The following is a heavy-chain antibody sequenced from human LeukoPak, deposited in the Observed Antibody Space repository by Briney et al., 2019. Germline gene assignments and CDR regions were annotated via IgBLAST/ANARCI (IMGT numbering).Heavy chain of an antibody. Sequence: SETLSLTCTVSGGPISSYYWSWIRQPPGKGLEWIGYIYYSGSTNYNPSLKSRVTISVDTSKNQFSLKLSSVTAADTAVYYCARAYSGSYSPFDYWGQGTLVTVSS. J-gene: IGHJ4*02. CDR2: IYYSGST. CDR1: GGPISSYY. CDR3: ARAYSGSYSPFDY. D-gene: IGHD1-26*01. V-gene: IGHV4-59*01.